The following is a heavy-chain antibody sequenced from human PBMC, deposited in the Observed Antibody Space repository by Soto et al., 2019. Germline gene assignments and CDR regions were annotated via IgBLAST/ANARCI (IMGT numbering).Heavy chain of an antibody. CDR3: AKDRTAAARNSDY. CDR2: IGTAVGAT. Sequence: GGSLRLSCAVSGFTFSNHAMSWVRQAPGKGLEWVSAIGTAVGATYYADSVKGRFTISRDDSNNTLYLQMDSLRAEDTAVYYCAKDRTAAARNSDYWGQGTLVTVYS. V-gene: IGHV3-23*01. D-gene: IGHD6-13*01. CDR1: GFTFSNHA. J-gene: IGHJ4*02.